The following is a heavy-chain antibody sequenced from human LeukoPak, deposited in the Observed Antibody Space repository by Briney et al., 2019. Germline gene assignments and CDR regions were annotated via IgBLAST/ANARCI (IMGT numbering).Heavy chain of an antibody. D-gene: IGHD6-13*01. CDR2: ISGSGGST. CDR1: GFTFSSYA. CDR3: AKDHGVAAAGIPKWFDY. Sequence: GGSLRLSCAASGFTFSSYAMNWVRQAPGKGLEWVSAISGSGGSTYYADSVKGRFTISRDNSKNTLYLQMNSLRAEDTAVYYCAKDHGVAAAGIPKWFDYWGQGTLVTVSS. J-gene: IGHJ4*02. V-gene: IGHV3-23*01.